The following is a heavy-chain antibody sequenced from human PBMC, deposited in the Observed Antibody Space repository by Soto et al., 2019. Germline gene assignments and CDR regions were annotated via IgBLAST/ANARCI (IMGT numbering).Heavy chain of an antibody. J-gene: IGHJ4*02. V-gene: IGHV3-23*01. CDR2: IRGRNGNT. Sequence: GGALRLSCAAFGFPFITSSMNWGRQAPGRGLEWVSTIRGRNGNTYYADSVKGRFTISRDNFKNTLYLQMNGLTAGDTAVYYCANDRYGNNIDPPEIDYWGQGTLVTVSS. CDR1: GFPFITSS. D-gene: IGHD2-15*01. CDR3: ANDRYGNNIDPPEIDY.